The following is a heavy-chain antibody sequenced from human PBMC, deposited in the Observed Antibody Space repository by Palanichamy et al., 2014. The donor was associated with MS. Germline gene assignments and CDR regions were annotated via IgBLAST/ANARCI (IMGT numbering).Heavy chain of an antibody. CDR1: GFTFSSYA. J-gene: IGHJ4*02. D-gene: IGHD3-10*01. Sequence: QVQLVESGGGVVQPGRSLRLSCAASGFTFSSYAMHWVRQAPGKGLEWVAVISYDGSNKYYADSVKGRFTISRDNSKNTLYLQMNSLRAEDTAVYYCARGVWFRELPRHYWGQGTLVTVSS. CDR2: ISYDGSNK. CDR3: ARGVWFRELPRHY. V-gene: IGHV3-30-3*01.